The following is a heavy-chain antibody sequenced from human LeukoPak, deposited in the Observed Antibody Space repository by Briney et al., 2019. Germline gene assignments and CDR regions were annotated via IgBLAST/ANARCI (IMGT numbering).Heavy chain of an antibody. CDR1: GFTFSDYY. J-gene: IGHJ4*02. Sequence: PGGSLRLSCAASGFTFSDYYMSWIRQAPGKGLEWVSYISSSGSTIYYADSVKGRFTISRDNAKNSLYLQMNSLRAEDTAVYYCAKRSSTDVWGSYADYWGQGTLVTVSS. D-gene: IGHD3-16*01. CDR2: ISSSGSTI. CDR3: AKRSSTDVWGSYADY. V-gene: IGHV3-11*01.